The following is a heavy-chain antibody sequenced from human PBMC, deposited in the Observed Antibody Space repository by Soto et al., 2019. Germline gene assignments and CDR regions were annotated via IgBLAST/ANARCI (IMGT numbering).Heavy chain of an antibody. CDR2: IYPGDSDT. CDR3: ARGFGYDILTGYYYYCGMDV. J-gene: IGHJ6*02. Sequence: PGASLKISCKGSGYSFTSYWIGWVRQMPGKGLEWMGIIYPGDSDTRYSTSFHGQVTISADKSISTAYLQWSNLKASDTAMYYCARGFGYDILTGYYYYCGMDVWGQGTTVTVSS. D-gene: IGHD3-9*01. V-gene: IGHV5-51*01. CDR1: GYSFTSYW.